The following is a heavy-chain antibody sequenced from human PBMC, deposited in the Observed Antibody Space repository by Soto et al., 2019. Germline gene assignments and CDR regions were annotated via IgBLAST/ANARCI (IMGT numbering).Heavy chain of an antibody. CDR1: GGSISTYY. CDR3: ARSGYTSAWYRSDAFDI. Sequence: QVQLQESGPGLVKPSETLSLTCSVSGGSISTYYWSWIRQPPGKGLEWIGYISHSGTTNYNPSLKGRVTLSVDTSKNQVSLKLSSVTAADTAVYYCARSGYTSAWYRSDAFDIWGQGTMVTVSS. CDR2: ISHSGTT. V-gene: IGHV4-59*08. D-gene: IGHD6-19*01. J-gene: IGHJ3*02.